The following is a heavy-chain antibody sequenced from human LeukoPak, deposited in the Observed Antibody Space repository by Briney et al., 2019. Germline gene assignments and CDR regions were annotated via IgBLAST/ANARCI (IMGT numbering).Heavy chain of an antibody. V-gene: IGHV4-34*01. J-gene: IGHJ4*02. D-gene: IGHD6-19*01. CDR2: INHSGST. CDR3: AKVRWDNSGWYYLDS. Sequence: NPSETLSLTCAVYGGSFSGYYWSWIRQPPGKGLEWIGEINHSGSTNYNPSLKSRVTISVDTSKNQFSLKLSSVTAADTAVYYCAKVRWDNSGWYYLDSWGQGTLVTVSS. CDR1: GGSFSGYY.